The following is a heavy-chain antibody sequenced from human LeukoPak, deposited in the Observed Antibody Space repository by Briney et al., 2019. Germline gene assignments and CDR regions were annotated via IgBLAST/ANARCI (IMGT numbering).Heavy chain of an antibody. CDR1: GFTVSTSA. CDR2: IKQDGSEK. J-gene: IGHJ4*02. D-gene: IGHD1-26*01. V-gene: IGHV3-7*01. CDR3: ARDLGKWEPQDY. Sequence: PGGSLRLSCAAAGFTVSTSAMSWVRQAPGKGLEWVANIKQDGSEKYFLGSVTGRFIISRDNAKNSLYLQMNSLRAEDTAVYYCARDLGKWEPQDYWGQGTLVTVSS.